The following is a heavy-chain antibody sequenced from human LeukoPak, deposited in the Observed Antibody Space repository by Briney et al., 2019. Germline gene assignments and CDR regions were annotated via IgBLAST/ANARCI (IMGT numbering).Heavy chain of an antibody. J-gene: IGHJ4*02. Sequence: SETLSLTCAVYGGSFSGYYWTWIRQPPGKGLEWIGYIYYTGATSYNPSLKSRVTISVDTSKNQFSLKLTSVTAADTAVYYCAKYGGSGWVIDYWGQGTLVTVSS. D-gene: IGHD6-19*01. V-gene: IGHV4-59*08. CDR3: AKYGGSGWVIDY. CDR1: GGSFSGYY. CDR2: IYYTGAT.